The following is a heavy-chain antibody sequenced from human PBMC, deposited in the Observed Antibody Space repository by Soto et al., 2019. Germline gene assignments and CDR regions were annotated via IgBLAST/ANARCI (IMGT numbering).Heavy chain of an antibody. V-gene: IGHV4-31*03. CDR2: IYYSGST. D-gene: IGHD3-3*01. CDR1: GGSISSGGYY. CDR3: ARDRRVFGVVAHYFDY. J-gene: IGHJ4*02. Sequence: QVQLQESGPELVKPSQTLSLTCTVSGGSISSGGYYWSWIRQHPGKGLEWIGYIYYSGSTYYNPSLKSRVTISVDTSKNQFSLKLSSVTAADTAVYYFARDRRVFGVVAHYFDYWGQGTLVTVSS.